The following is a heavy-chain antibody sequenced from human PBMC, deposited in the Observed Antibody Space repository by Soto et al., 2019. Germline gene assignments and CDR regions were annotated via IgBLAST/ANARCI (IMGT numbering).Heavy chain of an antibody. CDR1: GFTFSSYT. D-gene: IGHD2-2*01. Sequence: QVQLVKSGGGVVQPGRSLRLSCAASGFTFSSYTMHWVRQAPGKGLEWVAVISYDGSNKYYADSVKGRFTISRDNSKNTLYLQMYSLRAEDTAVYYCARDRSCISTSCYYYGMDVWGQGTTVTVSS. J-gene: IGHJ6*02. CDR3: ARDRSCISTSCYYYGMDV. CDR2: ISYDGSNK. V-gene: IGHV3-30-3*01.